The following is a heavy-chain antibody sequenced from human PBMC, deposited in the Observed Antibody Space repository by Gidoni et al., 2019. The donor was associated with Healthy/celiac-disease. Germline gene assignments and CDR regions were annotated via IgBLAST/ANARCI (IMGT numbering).Heavy chain of an antibody. J-gene: IGHJ4*02. D-gene: IGHD2-15*01. CDR3: ARRGVD. Sequence: EVQLVESGGGLVQPGGCLRLSCAASGFTFSSYAMHWVRQAPGKGLDYVSAFSSTGGSTYYANSVKGRFTLSRDNSKNTLYLQMGRLRAEYMAVYYCARRGVDWGQGTLVTVSS. V-gene: IGHV3-64*01. CDR1: GFTFSSYA. CDR2: FSSTGGST.